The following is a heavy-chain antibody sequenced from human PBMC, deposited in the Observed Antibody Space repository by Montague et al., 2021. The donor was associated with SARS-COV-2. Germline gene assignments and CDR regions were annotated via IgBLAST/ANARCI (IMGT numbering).Heavy chain of an antibody. J-gene: IGHJ4*02. CDR2: INQSGST. Sequence: SETLSLTCAVYGGSFSGYYWSWIRQPPGKGLEWIGEINQSGSTNYNPSLKSRVTLSVDTSKEQFSLKLSSLTAAGTAVYYCARVAGGYYHDSSAYFDYWGQGSLVTVSS. V-gene: IGHV4-34*01. D-gene: IGHD3-22*01. CDR1: GGSFSGYY. CDR3: ARVAGGYYHDSSAYFDY.